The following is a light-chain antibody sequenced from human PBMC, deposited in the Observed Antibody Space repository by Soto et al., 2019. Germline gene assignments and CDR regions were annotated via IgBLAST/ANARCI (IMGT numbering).Light chain of an antibody. V-gene: IGLV1-47*02. CDR3: VAWDDSLSGRV. J-gene: IGLJ3*02. CDR1: GSNIGSHD. Sequence: QYVLTQPPSACGTPGQRVTISCSGSGSNIGSHDVYWYQHLTGTAPKVLIYRNDQRPSGVPDRFSASRSGTSASLAISGLRSEDEADYYCVAWDDSLSGRVFGGGTKLTVL. CDR2: RND.